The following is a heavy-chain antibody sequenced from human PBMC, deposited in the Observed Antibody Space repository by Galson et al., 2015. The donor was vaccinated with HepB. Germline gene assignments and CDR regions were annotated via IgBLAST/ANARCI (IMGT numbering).Heavy chain of an antibody. CDR2: ITTNSNYI. J-gene: IGHJ5*02. Sequence: SLRLSCAASGFTFSSYSMNWVRQAPRKGLEWVSSITTNSNYIYYADSVKGRFTISRDNAKNSLYLQMNSLRAEDTAVYYCARVLGGGWYWFDPWGQGTLVTVSS. D-gene: IGHD6-19*01. V-gene: IGHV3-21*01. CDR3: ARVLGGGWYWFDP. CDR1: GFTFSSYS.